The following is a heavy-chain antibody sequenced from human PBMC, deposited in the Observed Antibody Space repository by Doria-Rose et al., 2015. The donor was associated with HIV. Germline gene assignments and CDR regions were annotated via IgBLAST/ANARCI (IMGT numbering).Heavy chain of an antibody. CDR2: IYHSGNT. Sequence: QPPGKGLEWIGQIYHSGNTNYNPSLKSRVTISADKSKNQFSLKPTSVTAADTAVYYCARDLGIQLWLGYWGQGTLVTVSS. V-gene: IGHV4-4*02. CDR3: ARDLGIQLWLGY. J-gene: IGHJ4*02. D-gene: IGHD5-18*01.